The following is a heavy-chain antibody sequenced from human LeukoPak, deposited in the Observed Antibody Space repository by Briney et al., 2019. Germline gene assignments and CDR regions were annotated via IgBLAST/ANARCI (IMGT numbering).Heavy chain of an antibody. CDR2: ISAYNGNT. CDR1: GYTFTSYG. V-gene: IGHV1-18*01. CDR3: PRARAVAGTSNAFDI. Sequence: ASVKVSCKASGYTFTSYGISWVRQAPGQGLEWMGWISAYNGNTNYAQKLQGRVTMTTDTSTSTAYMELSRLRSDDTAVYYCPRARAVAGTSNAFDIWGQGTMVTVSS. J-gene: IGHJ3*02. D-gene: IGHD6-19*01.